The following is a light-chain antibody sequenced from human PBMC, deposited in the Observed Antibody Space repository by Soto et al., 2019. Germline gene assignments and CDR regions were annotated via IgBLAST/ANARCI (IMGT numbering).Light chain of an antibody. V-gene: IGKV1-5*03. CDR3: QQYEAYPLT. CDR2: EAS. Sequence: DIQMTQSPSTLSASVGDRVTITCRASESISSWLAWYQQKPGKAPKLLIYEASSLESGVPSRFSGCGSGTEFTLTISSLQPDDFATYSCQQYEAYPLTFGGGTKVEIK. CDR1: ESISSW. J-gene: IGKJ4*01.